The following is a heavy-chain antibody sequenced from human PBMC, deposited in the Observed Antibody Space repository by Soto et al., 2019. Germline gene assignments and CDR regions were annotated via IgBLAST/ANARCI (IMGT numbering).Heavy chain of an antibody. Sequence: QVQLVQSGAEVKKPGASVQVSCKASGYTFASYALHWVRQARGERPEWMGWINAANGDTKYSKKFQGRVTITRDTSARTGYMELSSLRSEDTAVYFCGRSVVGATGEILYNAMDVWGQGTTVTVSS. CDR1: GYTFASYA. CDR2: INAANGDT. CDR3: GRSVVGATGEILYNAMDV. V-gene: IGHV1-3*01. D-gene: IGHD1-26*01. J-gene: IGHJ6*02.